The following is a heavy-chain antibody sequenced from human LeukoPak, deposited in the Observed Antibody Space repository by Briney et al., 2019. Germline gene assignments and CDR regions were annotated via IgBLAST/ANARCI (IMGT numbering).Heavy chain of an antibody. J-gene: IGHJ6*03. CDR1: GFTFSSYS. D-gene: IGHD5-18*01. V-gene: IGHV3-21*01. CDR2: ISGSSSYI. Sequence: GGSLRLSCAASGFTFSSYSMNWVRQAPGKGLEWVSSISGSSSYIYYADSVKGRFTISRDNAKNSLYLQMNSLRAEDTAVYYCARRQVGYSYGYSYYYMDVWGKGTTVTVSS. CDR3: ARRQVGYSYGYSYYYMDV.